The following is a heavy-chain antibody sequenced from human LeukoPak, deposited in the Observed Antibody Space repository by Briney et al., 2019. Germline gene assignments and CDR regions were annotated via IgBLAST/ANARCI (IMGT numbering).Heavy chain of an antibody. CDR1: GFTFGDYA. V-gene: IGHV3-49*04. D-gene: IGHD3-10*01. Sequence: PGGSLRLSCTASGFTFGDYAMSWVRQAPGKGLEWVGFIRSKAYGGTTEYAASVKGRFTISRDDSKSIAYLQMNSLKTEDTAVYYCTRRPNLGEIYYYYGMDVWGQGTTVTVSS. J-gene: IGHJ6*02. CDR3: TRRPNLGEIYYYYGMDV. CDR2: IRSKAYGGTT.